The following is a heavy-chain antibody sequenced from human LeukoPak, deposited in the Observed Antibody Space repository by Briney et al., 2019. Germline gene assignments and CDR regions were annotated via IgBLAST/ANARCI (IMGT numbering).Heavy chain of an antibody. D-gene: IGHD6-13*01. Sequence: GRSLRLSRAASGFTFSSYGMHWVRQAPGKGLEWVAVIWYDGSNKYYADSVKGRFTISRDNSKNTLYLQMNSLRAEDTAVYYCAREAVAPSGIAAAGTSFHFDYWGQGTLVTVSS. V-gene: IGHV3-33*01. J-gene: IGHJ4*02. CDR3: AREAVAPSGIAAAGTSFHFDY. CDR1: GFTFSSYG. CDR2: IWYDGSNK.